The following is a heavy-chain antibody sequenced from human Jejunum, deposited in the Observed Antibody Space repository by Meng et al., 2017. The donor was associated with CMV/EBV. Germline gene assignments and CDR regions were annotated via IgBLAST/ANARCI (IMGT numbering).Heavy chain of an antibody. V-gene: IGHV1-8*02. CDR1: TTYD. CDR3: ARGRRTIIGMVITYYFDS. D-gene: IGHD3-3*01. CDR2: MKPDSGDT. J-gene: IGHJ4*02. Sequence: TTYDINWVRQATGQGLEWMGWMKPDSGDTGYAQKFQGRVTITRNTSISTAYMEVSSLRSDDTAVYYCARGRRTIIGMVITYYFDSWGQGTLVTVSS.